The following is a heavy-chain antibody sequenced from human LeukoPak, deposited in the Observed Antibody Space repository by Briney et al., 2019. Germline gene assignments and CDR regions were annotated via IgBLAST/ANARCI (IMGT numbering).Heavy chain of an antibody. V-gene: IGHV4-39*01. J-gene: IGHJ4*02. Sequence: SETLSLTCTVSGGSISSSSYYWGWIRKPSGKGLEWIGSIYYSGSTYYNPSLKSRVTISVDTSKNQFSLKLSSVTAADTAVYYCARLRGLLNFDYWGQGTLVTVSS. CDR3: ARLRGLLNFDY. CDR2: IYYSGST. D-gene: IGHD3-10*01. CDR1: GGSISSSSYY.